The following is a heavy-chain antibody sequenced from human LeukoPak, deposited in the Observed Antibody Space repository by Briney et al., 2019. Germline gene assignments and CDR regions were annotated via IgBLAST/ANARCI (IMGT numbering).Heavy chain of an antibody. J-gene: IGHJ6*03. CDR1: GFTFSNYE. D-gene: IGHD1-26*01. CDR3: AKGSIVGATSYYYLDV. Sequence: GGSLRLSCAASGFTFSNYEMHWVRQAPGKGLEWVSGISGSGDRTYYEDSVKGRFTISRDNSKNTLYLQMNSLRAEDTAVYYCAKGSIVGATSYYYLDVWGTGTTVTVSS. CDR2: ISGSGDRT. V-gene: IGHV3-23*01.